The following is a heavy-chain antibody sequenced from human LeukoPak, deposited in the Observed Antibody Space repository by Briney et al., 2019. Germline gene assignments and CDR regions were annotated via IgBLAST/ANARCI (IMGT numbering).Heavy chain of an antibody. CDR3: AREGVSDAFDI. CDR1: GGTFSSYA. V-gene: IGHV1-8*03. J-gene: IGHJ3*02. CDR2: MNPNSGNT. Sequence: GASVKVSCKASGGTFSSYAISWVRQATGQGLEWMGWMNPNSGNTGYAQKFQGRVTITRNTSISTAYMELRSLRSGDTAVYYCAREGVSDAFDIWGQGTMVTVSS.